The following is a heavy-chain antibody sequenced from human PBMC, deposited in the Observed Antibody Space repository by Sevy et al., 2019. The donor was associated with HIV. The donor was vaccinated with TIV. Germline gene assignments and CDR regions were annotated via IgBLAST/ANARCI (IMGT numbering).Heavy chain of an antibody. CDR2: ISAHNGNT. D-gene: IGHD3-3*01. CDR3: ARDLSHTGRFGAFDI. J-gene: IGHJ3*02. Sequence: ASVKVSCKASGYTFTNYGISWVRQAPGQGLEWMGWISAHNGNTNYAQKLQGRVTVTTDTSTSTASMELRSLRSDDTAVYYCARDLSHTGRFGAFDIWGQGTMVTVSS. V-gene: IGHV1-18*01. CDR1: GYTFTNYG.